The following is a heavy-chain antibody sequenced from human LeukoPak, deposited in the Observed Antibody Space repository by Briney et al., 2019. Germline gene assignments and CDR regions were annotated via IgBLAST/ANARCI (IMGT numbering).Heavy chain of an antibody. CDR3: AKDMGSGLGYMDV. V-gene: IGHV3-9*01. Sequence: GGSLRLSCAASGFTFDDYAMHWVRQAPGKVLEWVSGISWNSGSIGYADSVKGRFTISRDNAKNSLYLQMNSLRAEDTALYYCAKDMGSGLGYMDVWGKGTTVTISS. J-gene: IGHJ6*03. D-gene: IGHD2-15*01. CDR1: GFTFDDYA. CDR2: ISWNSGSI.